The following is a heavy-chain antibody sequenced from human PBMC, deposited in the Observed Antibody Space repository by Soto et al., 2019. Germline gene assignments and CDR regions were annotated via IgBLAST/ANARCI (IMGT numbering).Heavy chain of an antibody. CDR1: GFTFSSYS. CDR2: ISSSSSYI. Sequence: EVQLEESGGGMVKPGGSLRLSCAASGFTFSSYSMNWVRQAPGKGLEWVSSISSSSSYIYYADSVKGRFTISRDNAKNSLYLQMNSLRAEDTAVYYCARAYSGYDTLNDYWGQGTLVTVSS. V-gene: IGHV3-21*01. CDR3: ARAYSGYDTLNDY. D-gene: IGHD5-12*01. J-gene: IGHJ4*02.